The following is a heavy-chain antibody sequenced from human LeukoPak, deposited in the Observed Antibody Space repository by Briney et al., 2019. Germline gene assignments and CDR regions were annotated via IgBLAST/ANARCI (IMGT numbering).Heavy chain of an antibody. CDR3: AKSQRGYCSSTSCYGDY. V-gene: IGHV3-30*02. CDR2: IRYDETNK. D-gene: IGHD2-2*03. CDR1: GFSFSSFG. J-gene: IGHJ4*02. Sequence: GGSLRLSCAASGFSFSSFGMHWVRQAPGKGLEWVAFIRYDETNKFYADSVKGRFTISRDNSNNTMYLQMNSLRAEDSAVYHCAKSQRGYCSSTSCYGDYWGQGTLVTVSS.